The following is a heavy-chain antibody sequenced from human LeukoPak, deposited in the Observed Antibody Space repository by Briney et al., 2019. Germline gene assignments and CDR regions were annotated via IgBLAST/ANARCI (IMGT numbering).Heavy chain of an antibody. Sequence: GGSLRLSCAASGFTFSDYYMSWIRQAPGKGLEWVSYISSSSSYTNYADSVKGRFTISRDNAKNSLYLQMNSLRAEDTVVYYCAREVVTNAFDIWGQGTMVTVSS. D-gene: IGHD4-23*01. CDR1: GFTFSDYY. J-gene: IGHJ3*02. V-gene: IGHV3-11*05. CDR3: AREVVTNAFDI. CDR2: ISSSSSYT.